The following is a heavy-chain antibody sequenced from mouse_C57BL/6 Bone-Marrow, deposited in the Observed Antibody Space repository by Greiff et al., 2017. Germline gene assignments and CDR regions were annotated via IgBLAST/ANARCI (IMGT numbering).Heavy chain of an antibody. J-gene: IGHJ3*01. D-gene: IGHD2-2*01. CDR2: IYPGSGST. Sequence: QVHVKQPGAELVKPGASVKMSCKASGYTFTSYWITWVKQRPGQGLEWIGDIYPGSGSTNYNEKFKSKATLTVDTSSSTAYMQLSRLTSEDSAVYFCARVSFYYGFSWFAYWGQETLVTVSA. V-gene: IGHV1-55*01. CDR1: GYTFTSYW. CDR3: ARVSFYYGFSWFAY.